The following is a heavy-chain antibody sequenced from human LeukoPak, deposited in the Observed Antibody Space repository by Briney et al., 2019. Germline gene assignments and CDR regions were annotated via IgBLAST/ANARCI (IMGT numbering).Heavy chain of an antibody. CDR1: GYTFSDHC. Sequence: ASLTVSYKASGYTFSDHCMQWVGQAPGQGFEWLGWINPNSGDTSYARKFRGRVTMTRDMSLSTAYMELSRLTFDDTAVYYCARGALDPETVTNYFEYWAQGTLVTVSS. J-gene: IGHJ4*02. CDR2: INPNSGDT. V-gene: IGHV1-2*02. CDR3: ARGALDPETVTNYFEY. D-gene: IGHD4-17*01.